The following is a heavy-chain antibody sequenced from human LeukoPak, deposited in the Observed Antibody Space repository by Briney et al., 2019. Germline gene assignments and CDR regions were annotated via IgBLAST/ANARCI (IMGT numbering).Heavy chain of an antibody. CDR1: GYTFITYY. D-gene: IGHD3-22*01. CDR2: INPSGGST. V-gene: IGHV1-46*01. J-gene: IGHJ4*02. CDR3: ARGGRDYHDSSGFY. Sequence: GASVKVSCKASGYTFITYYIHWVRQAPGQGLEWMGVINPSGGSTSYAQKFQGRVRMTRDTSMRTVYMELYSLRSGDTAVYYCARGGRDYHDSSGFYWGQGTLVTVSS.